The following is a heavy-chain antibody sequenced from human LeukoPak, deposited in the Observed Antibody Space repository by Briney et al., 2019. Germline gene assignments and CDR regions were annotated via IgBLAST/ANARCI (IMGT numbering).Heavy chain of an antibody. Sequence: PGGSLRLSCAASGFTFSSYAMHWVRQAPGKGLEWVAVISYDGSNKYYADSVKGRFTISRDNSKNTLYLQMNSLRAEDTAVYYCASIPKGGVAGRRVLDYWGQGTLVTVSS. V-gene: IGHV3-30-3*01. D-gene: IGHD6-19*01. CDR2: ISYDGSNK. J-gene: IGHJ4*02. CDR1: GFTFSSYA. CDR3: ASIPKGGVAGRRVLDY.